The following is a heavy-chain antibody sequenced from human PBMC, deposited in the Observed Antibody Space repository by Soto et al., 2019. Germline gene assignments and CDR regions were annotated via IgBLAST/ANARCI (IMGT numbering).Heavy chain of an antibody. CDR3: ARGNYGGFDY. V-gene: IGHV3-48*04. CDR1: GFNXSSYS. D-gene: IGHD4-17*01. J-gene: IGHJ4*02. CDR2: INSSSSTI. Sequence: GGSLRLSWAASGFNXSSYSMNWVHQTPGKGLEWVACINSSSSTINYADSVEGRFTISRDNSKNTLYLQMNSLRADDAAVYYCARGNYGGFDYWGQGTLVTVSS.